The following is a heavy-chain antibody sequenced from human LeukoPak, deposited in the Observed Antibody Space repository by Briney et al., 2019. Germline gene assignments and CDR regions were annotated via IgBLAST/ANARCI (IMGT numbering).Heavy chain of an antibody. CDR3: ARGGVTMIVPIL. D-gene: IGHD3-22*01. Sequence: GGSLRLSCAASGFTFSSSAMSWVRQVPGKGLEWVSGISASGGSTYYADSVKGRFTISRDNSKNTLNLQMNSLRAEDTAVYYCARGGVTMIVPILWGQGTLVTVSS. CDR2: ISASGGST. J-gene: IGHJ4*02. V-gene: IGHV3-23*01. CDR1: GFTFSSSA.